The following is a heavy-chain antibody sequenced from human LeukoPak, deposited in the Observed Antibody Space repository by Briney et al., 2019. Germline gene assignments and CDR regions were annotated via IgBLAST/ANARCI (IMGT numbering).Heavy chain of an antibody. Sequence: GGSLRLSCAASGFTFSSYAMSWVRQAPGKGLEWVSAISGSGGSTYYADSVKGRFTISRDNSKNTLYLQMNSLRAEDTALYYCAKAKYYDFWSGFYMDVWGKGTTVTVSS. CDR2: ISGSGGST. V-gene: IGHV3-23*01. D-gene: IGHD3-3*01. J-gene: IGHJ6*03. CDR1: GFTFSSYA. CDR3: AKAKYYDFWSGFYMDV.